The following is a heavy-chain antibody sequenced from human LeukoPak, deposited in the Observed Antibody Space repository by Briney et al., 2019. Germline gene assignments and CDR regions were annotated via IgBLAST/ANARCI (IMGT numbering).Heavy chain of an antibody. CDR3: AKAEVSGDYFDY. J-gene: IGHJ4*02. Sequence: QPGGSLRLSCAASGFTFSSYAMSWVRQAPGKGLEWVSDISGTGGSTYYADAVKGRYNIPRDNSKNTLYLQMNSLRGEDTAVYYCAKAEVSGDYFDYWGQGTLVTVSS. CDR1: GFTFSSYA. V-gene: IGHV3-23*01. D-gene: IGHD1-1*01. CDR2: ISGTGGST.